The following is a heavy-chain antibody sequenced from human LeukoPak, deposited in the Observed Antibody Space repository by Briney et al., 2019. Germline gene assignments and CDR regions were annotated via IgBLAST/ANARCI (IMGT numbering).Heavy chain of an antibody. D-gene: IGHD1-26*01. CDR1: GFSLSSYG. CDR3: ATRGSYFEDF. J-gene: IGHJ4*02. Sequence: GRSLRLSCAVSGFSLSSYGMHWVRQAPGKGLEWVAFISYDGNNKYHADSVKGRLSISRDTSKNILYLQMNSLRTEDTAAYYCATRGSYFEDFWGQGTLVTVSS. CDR2: ISYDGNNK. V-gene: IGHV3-30*03.